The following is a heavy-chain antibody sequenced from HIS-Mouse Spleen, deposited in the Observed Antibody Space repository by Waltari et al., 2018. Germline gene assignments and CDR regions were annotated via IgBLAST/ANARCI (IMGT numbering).Heavy chain of an antibody. CDR3: ARDPMDTAMGTPLFDY. CDR2: IYHSGRT. CDR1: GYSISSGYY. V-gene: IGHV4-38-2*02. J-gene: IGHJ4*02. Sequence: QVQLQESSPGLVKPSETLSLTCTVSGYSISSGYYWGWIRQPPGKGLEWIGSIYHSGRTYYNPSRKSRVTISVDTSKNQFSLKLSSVTAADTAVYYCARDPMDTAMGTPLFDYWGQGTLVTVSS. D-gene: IGHD5-18*01.